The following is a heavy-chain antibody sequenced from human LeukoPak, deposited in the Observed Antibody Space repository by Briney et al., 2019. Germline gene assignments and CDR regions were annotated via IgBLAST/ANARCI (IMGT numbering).Heavy chain of an antibody. CDR3: ARNRYSSSWYPRWFDP. Sequence: ASVKVSCKASGYTFTGYYMHWVRQAPGQGLKWMGWINPNSGGTNYAQKFQGRVTMTRDTSISTAYMELSRLRSDDTAVYYCARNRYSSSWYPRWFDPWGQGTLVTVSS. CDR1: GYTFTGYY. CDR2: INPNSGGT. J-gene: IGHJ5*02. D-gene: IGHD6-13*01. V-gene: IGHV1-2*02.